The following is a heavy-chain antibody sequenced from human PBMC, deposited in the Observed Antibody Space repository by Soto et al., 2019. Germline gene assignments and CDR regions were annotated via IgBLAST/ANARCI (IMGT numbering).Heavy chain of an antibody. V-gene: IGHV1-18*01. CDR3: ARGGGGSYFPLYYYYYDMDV. D-gene: IGHD1-26*01. CDR2: ISAYNGNT. CDR1: GYTFTSYG. J-gene: IGHJ6*02. Sequence: ASVKVSCKASGYTFTSYGISWVRQAPGQGLEWMGWISAYNGNTNYAQKLQGRVTMTTDTSTSTAYMELRSLRSDDTAVYYCARGGGGSYFPLYYYYYDMDVWGQGTTVTVSS.